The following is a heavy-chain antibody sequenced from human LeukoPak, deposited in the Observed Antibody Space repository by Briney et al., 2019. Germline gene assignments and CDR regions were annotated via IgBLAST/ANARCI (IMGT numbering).Heavy chain of an antibody. J-gene: IGHJ4*02. CDR1: GYSFTSYW. Sequence: GKSLQTSCKGSGYSFTSYWIGWVRQMPGKGLEWMGIIYPGDSDTRYSPSFQGQVTISADKSIATAYLQWSSLKASDTAMYYCARWSSGWNEYYFDYWGQGTLVTVSS. CDR3: ARWSSGWNEYYFDY. CDR2: IYPGDSDT. D-gene: IGHD6-19*01. V-gene: IGHV5-51*01.